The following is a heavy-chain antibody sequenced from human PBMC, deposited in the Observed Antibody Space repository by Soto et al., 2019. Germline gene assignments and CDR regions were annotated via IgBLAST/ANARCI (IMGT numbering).Heavy chain of an antibody. CDR3: TTDLIPNYYYYGMDV. CDR1: GFTFSNAW. Sequence: PGGSLRLSCAASGFTFSNAWMSWVRQAPGKGLEWVGRIKSKTDGGTTDYAAPVKGRFTISRDDSKNTLYLQMNSLKTEDTAVYYCTTDLIPNYYYYGMDVWGQGTTVTVSS. D-gene: IGHD2-21*01. J-gene: IGHJ6*02. CDR2: IKSKTDGGTT. V-gene: IGHV3-15*01.